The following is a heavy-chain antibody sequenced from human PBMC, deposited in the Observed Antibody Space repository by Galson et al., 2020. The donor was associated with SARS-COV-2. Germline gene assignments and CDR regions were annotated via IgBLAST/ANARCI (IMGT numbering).Heavy chain of an antibody. J-gene: IGHJ6*03. Sequence: ASVKVSCKASGYTFTSYAMNWVRQAPGQGLEWMGWININTGNPTYAQGFTGRFVFSLDTSVSTAYLQISSLKAEDTAVYYCAREPYSSSWSYYYYMDVWGKGTTVTVSS. CDR3: AREPYSSSWSYYYYMDV. CDR2: ININTGNP. V-gene: IGHV7-4-1*02. D-gene: IGHD6-13*01. CDR1: GYTFTSYA.